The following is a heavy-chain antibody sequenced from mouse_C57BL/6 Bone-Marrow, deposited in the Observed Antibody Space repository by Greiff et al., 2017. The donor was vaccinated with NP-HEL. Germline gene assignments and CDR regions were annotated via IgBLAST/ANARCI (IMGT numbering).Heavy chain of an antibody. CDR3: ARLELGYAMDY. D-gene: IGHD4-1*01. CDR1: GYTFTSYW. CDR2: IYPSDSET. J-gene: IGHJ4*01. V-gene: IGHV1-61*01. Sequence: QVQLKQPGAELVRPGSSVKLSCKASGYTFTSYWMDWVKQRPGQGLEWIGNIYPSDSETHYNQKFKDKATLTVDKSSSTAYMQLSSLTSEDSAVYDCARLELGYAMDYWGQGTSVTVSS.